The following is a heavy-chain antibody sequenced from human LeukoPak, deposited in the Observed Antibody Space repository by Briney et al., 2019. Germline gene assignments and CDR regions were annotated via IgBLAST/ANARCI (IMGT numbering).Heavy chain of an antibody. V-gene: IGHV1-18*04. D-gene: IGHD2-15*01. CDR3: AREDFVYCSGGSCYSRGWFDP. CDR1: GYTFTGYY. CDR2: ISAYNGNT. Sequence: GASVKVSCKASGYTFTGYYMHWVRQAPGQGLEWMGWISAYNGNTNYAQKLQGRVTMTTDTSTSTAYMELRSLRSDDTAVYYCAREDFVYCSGGSCYSRGWFDPWGQGTLVTVSS. J-gene: IGHJ5*02.